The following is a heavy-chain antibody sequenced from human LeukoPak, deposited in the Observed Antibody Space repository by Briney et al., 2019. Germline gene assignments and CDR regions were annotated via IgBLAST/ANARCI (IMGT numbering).Heavy chain of an antibody. Sequence: PGGSLRLSCAASGLTFDDYAMHWVRQAPGKGLEWVSSISWNSGSIDYADSVKGRFTISRDNAKNSLYLQMNSLRAEDTAVYYCANIYCSGGTCTYFDDWGQGTLVTVSS. CDR2: ISWNSGSI. J-gene: IGHJ4*02. V-gene: IGHV3-9*01. D-gene: IGHD2-15*01. CDR1: GLTFDDYA. CDR3: ANIYCSGGTCTYFDD.